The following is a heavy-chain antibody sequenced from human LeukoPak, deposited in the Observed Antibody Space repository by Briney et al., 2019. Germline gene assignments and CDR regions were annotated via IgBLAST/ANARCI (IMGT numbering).Heavy chain of an antibody. CDR3: ARVPGDYYDSSGYYIHYFDY. V-gene: IGHV1-8*02. D-gene: IGHD3-22*01. CDR2: MNPNSGNT. CDR1: GYTFTSYD. Sequence: ASVKVSCKASGYTFTSYDINWVRQATGQGLEWMGWMNPNSGNTGYAQKFQGRVTMTRDMSTSTVYMELSSLRSEDTAVYYCARVPGDYYDSSGYYIHYFDYWGQGTLVTVSS. J-gene: IGHJ4*02.